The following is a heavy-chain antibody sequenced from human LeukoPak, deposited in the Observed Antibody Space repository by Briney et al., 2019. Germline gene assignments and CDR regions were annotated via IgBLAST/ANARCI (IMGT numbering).Heavy chain of an antibody. D-gene: IGHD2-2*01. CDR2: INPSGGST. CDR3: ARDDGRYCSSTSCPKPPFDP. Sequence: ASVKVSCKASGYTFTSYYMHWVRQAPGQGLEWMGIINPSGGSTSYAQKFQGRVTMTRDTSTSTVYMELSSLRSEDTAVYYCARDDGRYCSSTSCPKPPFDPWGQGTLVTVSS. V-gene: IGHV1-46*01. CDR1: GYTFTSYY. J-gene: IGHJ5*02.